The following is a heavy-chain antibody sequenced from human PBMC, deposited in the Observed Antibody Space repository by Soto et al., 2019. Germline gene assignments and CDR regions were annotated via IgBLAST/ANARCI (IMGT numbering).Heavy chain of an antibody. V-gene: IGHV3-23*01. CDR2: ISGSCGSS. D-gene: IGHD2-2*01. CDR1: GFTVSNYA. CDR3: AKKSTDSSGYSDY. J-gene: IGHJ4*02. Sequence: PGGSLRLSCATSGFTVSNYAMSWVRQAPGKGLEWFSVISGSCGSSYYADSVKGRFTISRDNSKNTLNLQMDSLRAEDTAVYYCAKKSTDSSGYSDYWGQGTVVTVSS.